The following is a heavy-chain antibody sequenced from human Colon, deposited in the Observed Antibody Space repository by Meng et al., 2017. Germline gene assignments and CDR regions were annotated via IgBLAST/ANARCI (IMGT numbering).Heavy chain of an antibody. Sequence: GESLKISCAASGFTFSSYAMHWVRQAPGKGLEWVAVISYDGSNKYYADSVKGRFTIPRDNSKDTLYLQMKSLRAEDTAVYYCARALNRDGYNYPDFDYWGQGTLVTVSS. D-gene: IGHD5-24*01. J-gene: IGHJ4*02. V-gene: IGHV3-30*04. CDR1: GFTFSSYA. CDR3: ARALNRDGYNYPDFDY. CDR2: ISYDGSNK.